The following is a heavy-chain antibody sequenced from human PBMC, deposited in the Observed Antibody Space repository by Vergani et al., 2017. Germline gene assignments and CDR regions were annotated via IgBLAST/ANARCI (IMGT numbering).Heavy chain of an antibody. CDR3: ARDWEYTRAFDI. Sequence: EVQLVESGGGLIQPGGSLRLSCAASGFTFSSYAMSWVRQAPGKGLEWVSAISGSGGSTYYADSVKGRFTISRDNSKNTLYLQMNSLRAEDTAVYYCARDWEYTRAFDIWGQGTMVTVSS. D-gene: IGHD6-6*01. CDR1: GFTFSSYA. J-gene: IGHJ3*02. CDR2: ISGSGGST. V-gene: IGHV3-23*04.